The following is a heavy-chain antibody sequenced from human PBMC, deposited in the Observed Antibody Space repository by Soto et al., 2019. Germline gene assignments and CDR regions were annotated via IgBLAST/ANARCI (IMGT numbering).Heavy chain of an antibody. J-gene: IGHJ5*02. CDR1: GFTFSSFG. CDR3: ARVSDLARPHCFDP. V-gene: IGHV3-30*03. Sequence: GGSLRLSCAASGFTFSSFGFHWVRQAPGKGLEWVTFISYDGSDKHSADSVKGRFTISRDNSKNTLYLQMNSLRAEDTAVYYCARVSDLARPHCFDPWGQGTLVTVPQ. D-gene: IGHD6-6*01. CDR2: ISYDGSDK.